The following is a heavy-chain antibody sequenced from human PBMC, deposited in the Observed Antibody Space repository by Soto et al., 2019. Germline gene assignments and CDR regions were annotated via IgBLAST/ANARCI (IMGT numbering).Heavy chain of an antibody. V-gene: IGHV3-23*01. CDR1: GFTFSNSA. CDR3: AQSRRDGPSFFDY. CDR2: ISGSGGST. D-gene: IGHD2-8*01. Sequence: VGSLRLSCAASGFTFSNSALSWVRQAPGKGLEWVSAISGSGGSTYYTDFVKGRFTISRDNSKNTLYLQMDSLRVDDTAVYYCAQSRRDGPSFFDYWGQGTQVTVSS. J-gene: IGHJ4*02.